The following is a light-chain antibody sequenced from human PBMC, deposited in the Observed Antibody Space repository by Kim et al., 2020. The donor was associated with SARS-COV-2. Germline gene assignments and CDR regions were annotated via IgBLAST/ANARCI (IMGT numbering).Light chain of an antibody. CDR2: KDS. CDR1: VLAKKY. CDR3: YSAADNNWV. V-gene: IGLV3-27*01. J-gene: IGLJ3*02. Sequence: SYELTQPSSVSVSQGQTARITCSGDVLAKKYARWFQQKPGQVPVLVIYKDSERPSGIPERFSGSSSGTTVTLTISGAQVEDEADYYCYSAADNNWVFGGGTKLTVL.